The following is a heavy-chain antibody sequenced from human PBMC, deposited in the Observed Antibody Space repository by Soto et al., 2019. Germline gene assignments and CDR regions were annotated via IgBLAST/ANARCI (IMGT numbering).Heavy chain of an antibody. Sequence: PSETLSLTCTVSGDSLSSGGHYWSWIRQHPGKGLEGIGHIYDSVNTYYSPSLRSRVTISADMTKNQFSLNLRSVTAGATAVYYCASVYHRGYFVILTEHWGQGTLVTGSP. D-gene: IGHD3-9*01. V-gene: IGHV4-31*03. CDR1: GDSLSSGGHY. CDR3: ASVYHRGYFVILTEH. CDR2: IYDSVNT. J-gene: IGHJ4*02.